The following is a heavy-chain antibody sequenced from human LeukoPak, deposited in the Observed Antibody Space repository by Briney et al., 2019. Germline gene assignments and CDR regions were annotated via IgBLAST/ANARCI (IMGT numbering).Heavy chain of an antibody. Sequence: GGSLRLSCAASRFIFSSYAMNWVRQAPGKGLEWISAISGSGEITYYADSVKGRFTISRDNSKNTLYLQMNSLRAEDTALYYCARDRSFDYWGRGTLVTVSS. CDR3: ARDRSFDY. V-gene: IGHV3-23*01. J-gene: IGHJ4*02. CDR2: ISGSGEIT. CDR1: RFIFSSYA.